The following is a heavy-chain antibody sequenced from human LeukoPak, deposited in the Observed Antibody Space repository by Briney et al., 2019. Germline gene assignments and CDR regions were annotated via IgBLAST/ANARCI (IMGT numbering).Heavy chain of an antibody. CDR2: IYYSGST. D-gene: IGHD3-3*01. CDR3: ARDNRRITIFGVELNWFDP. CDR1: GGSISSYY. J-gene: IGHJ5*02. Sequence: PSETLSLTCTVSGGSISSYYWSWIRQPPGKGLERIGYIYYSGSTNYNPSLKSRVTISVDTSKNQFSLKLSSVTAADTAVYYCARDNRRITIFGVELNWFDPWGQGTLVTVSS. V-gene: IGHV4-59*01.